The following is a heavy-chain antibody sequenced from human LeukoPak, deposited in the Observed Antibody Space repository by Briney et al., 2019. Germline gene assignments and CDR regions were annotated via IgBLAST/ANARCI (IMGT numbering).Heavy chain of an antibody. V-gene: IGHV3-66*02. CDR3: VGVETITMVRGASGDV. CDR2: IHSGGRA. Sequence: GGSLRLSCAASGFSVSSNYMTWVRQAPGKGLEWVSVIHSGGRAYYADSVKGRFTTSRDNSKNTLDLQMNSLSIEDTAVYYCVGVETITMVRGASGDVWGKGTTVTVSS. D-gene: IGHD3-10*01. CDR1: GFSVSSNY. J-gene: IGHJ6*04.